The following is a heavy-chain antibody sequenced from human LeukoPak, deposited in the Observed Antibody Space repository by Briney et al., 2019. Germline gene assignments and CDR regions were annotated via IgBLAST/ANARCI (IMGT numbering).Heavy chain of an antibody. D-gene: IGHD6-13*01. V-gene: IGHV1-2*02. CDR1: GYTFTGYY. CDR2: INPNSGGT. J-gene: IGHJ4*02. CDR3: AREGIAAAGTPTLGY. Sequence: GASVKVSCKASGYTFTGYYMHWVRQAPGHGLEWMGWINPNSGGTNYAQKFQGRVAMTRDTSISTAYMERSRLRSDDTAVYYCAREGIAAAGTPTLGYWGQGTLVTVSS.